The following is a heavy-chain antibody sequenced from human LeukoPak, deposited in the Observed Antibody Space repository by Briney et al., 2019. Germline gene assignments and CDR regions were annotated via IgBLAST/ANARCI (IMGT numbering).Heavy chain of an antibody. Sequence: PGGSLRLSCAASGFTFSTYWMHWVRQAPGKGLVWVSRINSDGSSTSYADSVKGRFTISRDNAKNTLYLQMNSLSAEDTAVYYCARGKQIAATCDYWSQGILVTVSS. V-gene: IGHV3-74*01. CDR2: INSDGSST. CDR1: GFTFSTYW. D-gene: IGHD6-13*01. J-gene: IGHJ4*02. CDR3: ARGKQIAATCDY.